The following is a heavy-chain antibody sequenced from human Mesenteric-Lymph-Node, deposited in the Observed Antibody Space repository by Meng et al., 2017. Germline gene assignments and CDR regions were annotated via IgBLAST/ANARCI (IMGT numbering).Heavy chain of an antibody. CDR1: GFTFSSYW. V-gene: IGHV3-48*04. Sequence: GESLKISCAASGFTFSSYWMSWVRQAPGKGLEWVSYISSSGSTIYYADSVKGRFTISRDNAKNSLYLQMNSLRAEDTAVYYCARVRSLSGATTYYYYGMDVWGQGTTVTVSS. J-gene: IGHJ6*02. D-gene: IGHD1-26*01. CDR3: ARVRSLSGATTYYYYGMDV. CDR2: ISSSGSTI.